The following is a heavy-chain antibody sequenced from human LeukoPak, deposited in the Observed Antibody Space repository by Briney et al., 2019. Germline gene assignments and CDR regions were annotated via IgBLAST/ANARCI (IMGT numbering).Heavy chain of an antibody. CDR1: GYSFTSYW. J-gene: IGHJ6*03. Sequence: ESLKISCKGSGYSFTSYWIVWVRQMPGKGLECMGIIYPHSSDTRYSPSFQGQVTISADKSINTAYLQWSSLEASDNAIYYCARGADSYYYMDVWGRGTTVTVSS. CDR2: IYPHSSDT. CDR3: ARGADSYYYMDV. D-gene: IGHD3-16*01. V-gene: IGHV5-51*01.